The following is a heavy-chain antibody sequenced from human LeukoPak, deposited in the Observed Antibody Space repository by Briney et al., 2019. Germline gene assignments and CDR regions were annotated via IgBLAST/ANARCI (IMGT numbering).Heavy chain of an antibody. D-gene: IGHD3-22*01. J-gene: IGHJ6*03. CDR1: GYTFTSYG. CDR3: ARGFDSSGHQYYYYMDV. Sequence: ASVKVSCKASGYTFTSYGISWVRQAPGQGLEWMGWIIAYNGNTNYAQKLQGRVTMTADTSTSTAYMELRSLRSDDTAVYYCARGFDSSGHQYYYYMDVWGKGTTVTISS. V-gene: IGHV1-18*01. CDR2: IIAYNGNT.